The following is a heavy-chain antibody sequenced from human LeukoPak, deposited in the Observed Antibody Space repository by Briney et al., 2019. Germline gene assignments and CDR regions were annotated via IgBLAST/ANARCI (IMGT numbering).Heavy chain of an antibody. D-gene: IGHD3-16*02. J-gene: IGHJ5*02. Sequence: ASVKVSCKASGYTFTSYGISWVRQAPGQGLEWMGWISAYNGNTNYAQKLQGRVTMTTDTSTSTAYMELRSLRSDDTAVYYCARESFEYRSQFVKYNWFDPWGQGTLVTVSS. V-gene: IGHV1-18*01. CDR2: ISAYNGNT. CDR3: ARESFEYRSQFVKYNWFDP. CDR1: GYTFTSYG.